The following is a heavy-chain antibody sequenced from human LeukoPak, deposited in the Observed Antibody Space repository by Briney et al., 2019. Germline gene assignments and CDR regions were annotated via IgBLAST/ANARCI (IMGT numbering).Heavy chain of an antibody. V-gene: IGHV3-66*01. CDR1: GFTVRSNY. CDR2: IYNDGGT. Sequence: PGGSLRLSCAASGFTVRSNYMSWVRQAPGKGLEWVSIIYNDGGTYYADSVKGRFTISRDNAKNTVYLQMNSLRGEDTAMYFCARGGDDYWGQGTLVIVSS. D-gene: IGHD2-21*01. CDR3: ARGGDDY. J-gene: IGHJ4*02.